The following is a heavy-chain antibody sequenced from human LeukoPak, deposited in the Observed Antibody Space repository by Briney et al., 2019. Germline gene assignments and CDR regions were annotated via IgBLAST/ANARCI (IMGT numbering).Heavy chain of an antibody. J-gene: IGHJ6*04. CDR3: ARLEGYCSGGSCRLRS. CDR1: GYTFTGYY. Sequence: ASVKVSCKASGYTFTGYYMHWVRQAPGQGLEWMGWINPNSGGTNYAQKFQGRVTMTRDTSISTAYMELSRLRSDDTAVYYCARLEGYCSGGSCRLRSWGKGTTVTISS. D-gene: IGHD2-15*01. CDR2: INPNSGGT. V-gene: IGHV1-2*02.